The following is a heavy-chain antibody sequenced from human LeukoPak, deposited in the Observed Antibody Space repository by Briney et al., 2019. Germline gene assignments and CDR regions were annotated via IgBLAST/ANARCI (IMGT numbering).Heavy chain of an antibody. CDR2: TYYRSKWYN. Sequence: SQTLSLTCAISGDSVSSNSAAWNWIWQSPSRGLEWLGRTYYRSKWYNDYAVSVKSRITINPDTSKNQFSLQLNSVTPEDTAVYYCAREIFRYYYDSSGYLGYWGQGTLVTVSS. J-gene: IGHJ4*02. D-gene: IGHD3-22*01. V-gene: IGHV6-1*01. CDR1: GDSVSSNSAA. CDR3: AREIFRYYYDSSGYLGY.